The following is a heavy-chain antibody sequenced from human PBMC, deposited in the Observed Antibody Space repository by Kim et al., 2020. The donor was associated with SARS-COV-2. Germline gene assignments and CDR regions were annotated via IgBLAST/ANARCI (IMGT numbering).Heavy chain of an antibody. J-gene: IGHJ3*02. V-gene: IGHV1-46*01. D-gene: IGHD3-22*01. CDR3: ARDNYDSSGYYYVGAFDI. CDR2: INPSGGST. CDR1: GYTFTSYY. Sequence: ASVKVSCKASGYTFTSYYMHWVRQAPGQGLEWMGIINPSGGSTSYAQKFQGRVTMTRDTSTSTVYMELSSLRSEDTAVYYCARDNYDSSGYYYVGAFDIWGQGTMVTVSS.